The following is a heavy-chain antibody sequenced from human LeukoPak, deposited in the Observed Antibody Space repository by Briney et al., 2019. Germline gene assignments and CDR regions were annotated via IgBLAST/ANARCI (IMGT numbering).Heavy chain of an antibody. V-gene: IGHV3-21*01. CDR3: ARDREGSVYGGFDP. CDR2: ISSSSSYI. D-gene: IGHD4-17*01. J-gene: IGHJ5*02. Sequence: AGGSLRLSCAASGLTFSSYSMNWVRQAPGKGLEWVSSISSSSSYIYYADSVKGRFTISRDNAKNSLYLQMNSLRAEDTAVYYCARDREGSVYGGFDPWGQGTLVTVSS. CDR1: GLTFSSYS.